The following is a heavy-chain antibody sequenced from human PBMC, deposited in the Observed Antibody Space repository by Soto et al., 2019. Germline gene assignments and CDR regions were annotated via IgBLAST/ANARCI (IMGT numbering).Heavy chain of an antibody. CDR3: TTLPPPVGYCSRGSCHFETFDY. CDR2: FKSNTNGGTT. CDR1: GFTFSKAW. V-gene: IGHV3-15*07. J-gene: IGHJ4*02. D-gene: IGHD2-15*01. Sequence: GGSLRLSWAASGFTFSKAWMNWVRQAPGKGLEWVGGFKSNTNGGTTDHAAPVKGRFTISRDDSKNTLYLQMNSLKTADTAVYYCTTLPPPVGYCSRGSCHFETFDYWGQGTLLTIPS.